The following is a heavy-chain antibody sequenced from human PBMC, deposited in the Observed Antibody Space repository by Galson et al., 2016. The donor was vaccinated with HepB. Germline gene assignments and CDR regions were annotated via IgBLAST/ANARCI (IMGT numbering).Heavy chain of an antibody. CDR1: GGSIRETTYY. CDR3: ARHDSTGQYNPVNY. CDR2: FYHAGTT. D-gene: IGHD3-22*01. Sequence: SETLSLTCTVSGGSIRETTYYWGWIRQPPGKGLEWIGSFYHAGTTYYTPSLNSRATISVDTSKNQFSLKLSSVTAADTCVYYCARHDSTGQYNPVNYWGPGILVLVSS. V-gene: IGHV4-39*01. J-gene: IGHJ4*02.